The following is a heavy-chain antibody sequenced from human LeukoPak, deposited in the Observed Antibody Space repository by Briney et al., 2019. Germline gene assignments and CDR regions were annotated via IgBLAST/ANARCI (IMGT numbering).Heavy chain of an antibody. V-gene: IGHV3-23*01. CDR2: ISGTCGST. D-gene: IGHD5-24*01. CDR1: GFTFSSYA. J-gene: IGHJ4*02. Sequence: GGSLRLSCAASGFTFSSYAMNWVRQAPVKGLEWVSAISGTCGSTYYADSVKGRFTISRDNSKNTLYLQMNSLRAEDKAVYYCAKGVATIRRFDYWGQGTLVTVSS. CDR3: AKGVATIRRFDY.